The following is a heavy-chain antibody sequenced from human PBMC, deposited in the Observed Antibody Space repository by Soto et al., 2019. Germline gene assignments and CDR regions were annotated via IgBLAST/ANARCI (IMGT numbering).Heavy chain of an antibody. CDR3: ERDLSPRSGGSRDAFDI. CDR2: ISSSGSTI. V-gene: IGHV3-48*01. J-gene: IGHJ3*02. D-gene: IGHD2-15*01. CDR1: GFTFSGYS. Sequence: EVQLVESGGGLVQPGESLRLSCAASGFTFSGYSMNWVRQAPGKGPEWVSYISSSGSTIYYADSVKGRFTISRDKAKNGLYLKMSSLSAEHTAVYYCERDLSPRSGGSRDAFDIWGQGTMVNASS.